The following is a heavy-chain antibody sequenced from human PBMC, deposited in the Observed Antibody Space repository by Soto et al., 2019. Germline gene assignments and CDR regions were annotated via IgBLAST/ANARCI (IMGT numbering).Heavy chain of an antibody. Sequence: GGSLRLSCAASGFTFSSYSMNWVRQAPGKGLEWVSSISSSSYIYYADSVKGRFTISRDNAKNSLYLQMNSLRAEDTAVYYCARDLLSPYCSSTSCYTSYYYYYGMDVWGQGTTVTVSS. J-gene: IGHJ6*02. D-gene: IGHD2-2*02. CDR2: ISSSSYI. CDR1: GFTFSSYS. CDR3: ARDLLSPYCSSTSCYTSYYYYYGMDV. V-gene: IGHV3-21*01.